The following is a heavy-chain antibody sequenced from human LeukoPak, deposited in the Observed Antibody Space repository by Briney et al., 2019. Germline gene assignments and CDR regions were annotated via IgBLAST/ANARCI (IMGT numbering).Heavy chain of an antibody. CDR2: FDPEDGET. CDR3: ATAGVRSYASDH. D-gene: IGHD1-26*01. J-gene: IGHJ4*02. Sequence: ASVKVSCKVSGYTLTELSMLWVRQAPGKGLEWMGGFDPEDGETIYAQKFQGRVTMTEDTSTDTAYMELSSLRSEDTAVYYCATAGVRSYASDHWGQGTLVTVSS. CDR1: GYTLTELS. V-gene: IGHV1-24*01.